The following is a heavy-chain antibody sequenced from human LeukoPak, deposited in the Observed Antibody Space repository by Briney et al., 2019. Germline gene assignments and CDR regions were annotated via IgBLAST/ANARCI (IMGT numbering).Heavy chain of an antibody. CDR1: GFTFSSYS. D-gene: IGHD6-6*01. Sequence: GGSLRLSWAASGFTFSSYSMNWVRQAPGKGLEWVSSISSSSSYIYYADSVRGRFTLSRDNAKNSLYLQMNSLRAEDTAVYYCARWPYSSSYYFDYWGQGTLVTVSS. CDR2: ISSSSSYI. J-gene: IGHJ4*02. CDR3: ARWPYSSSYYFDY. V-gene: IGHV3-21*01.